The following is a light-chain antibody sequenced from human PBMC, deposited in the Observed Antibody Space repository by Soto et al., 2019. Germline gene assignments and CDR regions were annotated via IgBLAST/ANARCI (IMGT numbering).Light chain of an antibody. CDR2: VAS. J-gene: IGKJ2*01. CDR1: QGIDNW. V-gene: IGKV1-12*01. CDR3: QQAKSFPYT. Sequence: DIQMPQSPSALSSSVGDRVTVSCRASQGIDNWLAWYQQKPRKAPKLRIYVASNLQSGVPSRFSGSGSGTDFTLTISSLRPEDFATYYCQQAKSFPYTFGQGTKVDIK.